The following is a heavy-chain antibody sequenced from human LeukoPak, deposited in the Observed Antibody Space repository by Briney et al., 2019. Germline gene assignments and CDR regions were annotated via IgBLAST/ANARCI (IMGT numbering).Heavy chain of an antibody. CDR3: ASPYCSGGSCYDAFDI. Sequence: SETLSLTCTVSGGSISSYYWSWIRQPPGKGLEWIGYIYYSGCTNYNPSLKSRVTISVDTSKNQFSLKLSSVTAADTAVYYCASPYCSGGSCYDAFDIWGQGTMVTVSS. D-gene: IGHD2-15*01. CDR2: IYYSGCT. CDR1: GGSISSYY. J-gene: IGHJ3*02. V-gene: IGHV4-59*08.